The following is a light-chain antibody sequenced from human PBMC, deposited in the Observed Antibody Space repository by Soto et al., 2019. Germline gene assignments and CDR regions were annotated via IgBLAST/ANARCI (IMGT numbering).Light chain of an antibody. J-gene: IGLJ1*01. CDR1: SSNIGSNY. Sequence: QSVLTQPPSASGTPGQRVTISCSGSSSNIGSNYVYWYQQLPGTAPILLIYRNNQRPSGVPDRFSGSKSGTAASLAISGLRSVDEADYYCAAWDDSVSGYVFGTGTKVTVL. CDR2: RNN. V-gene: IGLV1-47*01. CDR3: AAWDDSVSGYV.